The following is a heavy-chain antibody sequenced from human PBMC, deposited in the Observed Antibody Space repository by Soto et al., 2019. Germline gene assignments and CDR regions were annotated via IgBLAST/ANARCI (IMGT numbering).Heavy chain of an antibody. D-gene: IGHD6-13*01. CDR3: ARDLGIAATGASDAFDI. CDR2: INPSGGST. V-gene: IGHV1-46*03. J-gene: IGHJ3*02. Sequence: ASVKVSCKASGYTFTSYYMHWVRQAPGQGLEWMGIINPSGGSTSYAQKFQGRVTMTRDTSTSTVYMELSSLRSEDTAVYYCARDLGIAATGASDAFDIWGQGTLVTVSS. CDR1: GYTFTSYY.